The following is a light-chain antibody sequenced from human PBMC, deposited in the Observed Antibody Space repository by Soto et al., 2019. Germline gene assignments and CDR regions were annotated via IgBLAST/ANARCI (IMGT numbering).Light chain of an antibody. V-gene: IGKV1-5*03. Sequence: DIQMTQSPSTLSASVGDRVTITCRASQSISDWLAWYQQKPGKAPNLLIYKASSLEGGVPSRISGSGSGTEFTLTISSVQPDDFAAYYCQQYKSDPYTFGQGTKLEIK. CDR3: QQYKSDPYT. CDR2: KAS. CDR1: QSISDW. J-gene: IGKJ2*01.